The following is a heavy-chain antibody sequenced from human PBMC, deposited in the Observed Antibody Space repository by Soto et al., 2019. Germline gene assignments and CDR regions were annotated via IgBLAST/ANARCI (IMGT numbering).Heavy chain of an antibody. Sequence: QVQLVQSGAEVKKPGSSVKVSCKASGGTFSSYAISWVRQAPGQGLEWMGGIIPIFGTANYAQKFQGRVTITADDSTSTAYMELSSLTSEDTAVYYCARLLSAAAPYYWFDPWGQGTLVTVSS. CDR1: GGTFSSYA. D-gene: IGHD6-13*01. CDR3: ARLLSAAAPYYWFDP. V-gene: IGHV1-69*01. J-gene: IGHJ5*02. CDR2: IIPIFGTA.